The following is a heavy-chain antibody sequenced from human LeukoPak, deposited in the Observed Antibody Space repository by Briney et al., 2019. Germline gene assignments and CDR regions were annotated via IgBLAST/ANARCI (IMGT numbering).Heavy chain of an antibody. V-gene: IGHV3-30*18. CDR3: AKDTPHIAVAGYFDY. CDR2: ISYDGSNK. D-gene: IGHD6-19*01. Sequence: QPGRSLRLSCAASGFTFSSHGMHWVRQAPGKGLEWVAVISYDGSNKYYADSVKGRFTISRDNSKNTLYLQMNSLRAEDTVVYYCAKDTPHIAVAGYFDYWGQGTLVTVSS. CDR1: GFTFSSHG. J-gene: IGHJ4*02.